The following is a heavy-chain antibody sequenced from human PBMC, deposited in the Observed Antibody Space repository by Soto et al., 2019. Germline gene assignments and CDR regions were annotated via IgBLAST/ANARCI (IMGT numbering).Heavy chain of an antibody. V-gene: IGHV1-2*04. CDR2: INPNSGGT. J-gene: IGHJ6*03. Sequence: ASVKVSCKASGYTFTGYYMHWVRQAPGQGLEWMGWINPNSGGTNYAQKFQGWVTMTRDTSITTADMELSRLRSDDTAVYYCARVYCSSTSCYVGRGYYYYYMDVWGKGTTVTVSS. D-gene: IGHD2-2*01. CDR3: ARVYCSSTSCYVGRGYYYYYMDV. CDR1: GYTFTGYY.